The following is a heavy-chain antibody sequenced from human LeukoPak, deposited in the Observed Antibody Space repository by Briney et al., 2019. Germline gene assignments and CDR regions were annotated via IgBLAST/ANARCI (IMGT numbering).Heavy chain of an antibody. CDR2: ISSSSSYI. V-gene: IGHV3-21*01. J-gene: IGHJ4*02. D-gene: IGHD6-6*01. CDR3: ARDWLGYSSSYPFDY. CDR1: GFTFSSYS. Sequence: KPGGSLRLSCAASGFTFSSYSMDWVRQAPGKGLEWVSSISSSSSYIYYADSVKGRFTISRDNAKNSLYLQMNSLRAEDTAVYYCARDWLGYSSSYPFDYWGQGTLVAVSS.